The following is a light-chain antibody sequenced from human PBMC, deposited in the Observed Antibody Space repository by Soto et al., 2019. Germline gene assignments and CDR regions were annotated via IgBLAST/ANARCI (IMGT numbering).Light chain of an antibody. J-gene: IGKJ4*01. CDR2: WAS. CDR1: QSILFSSNNKNY. CDR3: QQYYRTPVT. Sequence: DIVMTQSPDSLAVSLGERATINCKSSQSILFSSNNKNYLTWYQEQTGQPPKPLIYWASTRESGVPDRFSGSASGTDFALTICSLQAEDVAVYYCQQYYRTPVTFGGGTKVEIK. V-gene: IGKV4-1*01.